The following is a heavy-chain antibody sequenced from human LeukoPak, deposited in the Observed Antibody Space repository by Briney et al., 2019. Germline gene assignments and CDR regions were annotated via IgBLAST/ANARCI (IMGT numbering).Heavy chain of an antibody. D-gene: IGHD3-10*01. J-gene: IGHJ3*02. CDR2: IYSSGNT. CDR1: GGSIINYY. V-gene: IGHV4-59*01. Sequence: SETLSLTCSLSGGSIINYYWSWIRQPPGKGLEWIAWIYSSGNTEYNPSLQSRVTISLGTSNNQFSLWLSSVTASDTVVYFCARAGEYSGSGPSWAFDIWGQGTMVTVSS. CDR3: ARAGEYSGSGPSWAFDI.